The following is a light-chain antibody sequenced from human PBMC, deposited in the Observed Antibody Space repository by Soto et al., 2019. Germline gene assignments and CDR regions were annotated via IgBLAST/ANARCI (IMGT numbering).Light chain of an antibody. CDR1: SSDVGGYNY. Sequence: QSALTQPASVSGSPGQSITISCTGTSSDVGGYNYVCWYQQHPGKAPKLMIYDVSNRPSGVSNRFSGSKSGNTASLTISGLQADEEADYYCSSYTGSSTLYVFGTGTKLTVL. CDR2: DVS. CDR3: SSYTGSSTLYV. J-gene: IGLJ1*01. V-gene: IGLV2-14*01.